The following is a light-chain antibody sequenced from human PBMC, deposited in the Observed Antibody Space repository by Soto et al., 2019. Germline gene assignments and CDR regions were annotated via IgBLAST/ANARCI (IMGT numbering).Light chain of an antibody. CDR3: QQYGSSVTWT. CDR2: AAS. J-gene: IGKJ1*01. CDR1: QSVTSNY. V-gene: IGKV3-20*01. Sequence: EVLLTQSPGTVSLSPGERATLSCRASQSVTSNYLAWYQQKPGQAPRLLIYAASSRATGIPDRFSGSGSGTDFTLSISRVEPEDFAVYYCQQYGSSVTWTFGQGTKVESK.